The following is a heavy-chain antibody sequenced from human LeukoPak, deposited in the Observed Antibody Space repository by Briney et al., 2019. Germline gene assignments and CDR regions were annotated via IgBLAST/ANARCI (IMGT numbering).Heavy chain of an antibody. D-gene: IGHD6-25*01. CDR2: INHSGST. CDR1: GGSFSGYY. CDR3: ARRSYSSDTGAFDI. V-gene: IGHV4-34*01. J-gene: IGHJ3*02. Sequence: PSETLSLTCAVYGGSFSGYYWSWIRQPPGKGLEWIGEINHSGSTNYNPSLKSRVTISVDTSKNQFSLKLSSVTAADTAVYYCARRSYSSDTGAFDIWGQGTMVTVSS.